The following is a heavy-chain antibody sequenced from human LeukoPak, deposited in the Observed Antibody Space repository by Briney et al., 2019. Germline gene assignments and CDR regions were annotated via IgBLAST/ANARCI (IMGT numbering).Heavy chain of an antibody. CDR1: GFTFSSYA. D-gene: IGHD1-26*01. Sequence: GRFLRLSCAASGFTFSSYAMHWVRQAPGKGLEWVAVISYDGSNKYYADSVKGRFTISRDNSKNTLYLQMNSLRAEDTAVYYCARGVGATNHFDYWGQGTLVTVSS. J-gene: IGHJ4*02. V-gene: IGHV3-30-3*01. CDR2: ISYDGSNK. CDR3: ARGVGATNHFDY.